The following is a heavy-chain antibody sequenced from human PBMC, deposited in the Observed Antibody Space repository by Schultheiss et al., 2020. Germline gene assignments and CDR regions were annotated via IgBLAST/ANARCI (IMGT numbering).Heavy chain of an antibody. CDR3: ARQWYSGYVYYYYGMDV. CDR1: GGSISSGSYY. V-gene: IGHV4-61*02. J-gene: IGHJ6*02. D-gene: IGHD5-12*01. Sequence: LSLTCTVSGGSISSGSYYWSWIRQPAGKGLEWIGRIYTSGSTNYNPSLKSRVTISVDTSKNQFSLKLSSVTAADTAVYYCARQWYSGYVYYYYGMDVWGQGTTVTVSS. CDR2: IYTSGST.